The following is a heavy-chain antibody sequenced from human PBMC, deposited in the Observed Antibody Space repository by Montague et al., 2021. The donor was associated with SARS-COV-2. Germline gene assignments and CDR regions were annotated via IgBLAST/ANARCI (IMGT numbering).Heavy chain of an antibody. Sequence: TRSLTCTVSGGSISSGGYYWSWIRPHQGKGLEWIGYIYYSGGTYNNPSLKSRVTISGDTSKNQFSLKLSSVTAAATAVYYCARVRARITMLVVVINGGFDPWGQGTLVTVSS. CDR3: ARVRARITMLVVVINGGFDP. CDR2: IYYSGGT. D-gene: IGHD3-22*01. V-gene: IGHV4-31*03. CDR1: GGSISSGGYY. J-gene: IGHJ5*02.